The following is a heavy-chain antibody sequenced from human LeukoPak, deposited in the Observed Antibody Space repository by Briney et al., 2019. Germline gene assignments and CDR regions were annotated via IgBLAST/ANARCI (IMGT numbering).Heavy chain of an antibody. D-gene: IGHD6-13*01. CDR3: ARDAEAGSRLFDY. V-gene: IGHV3-21*03. CDR1: VFTFSSYS. CDR2: ISSSSSYI. J-gene: IGHJ4*02. Sequence: GGSLRLSCAASVFTFSSYSMNWVRQAPGKGLEWVSSISSSSSYIYYAASVKGRFTISRDNAKNSPYLQMNSLRAEDTAVYYCARDAEAGSRLFDYWGQGPLVTVSS.